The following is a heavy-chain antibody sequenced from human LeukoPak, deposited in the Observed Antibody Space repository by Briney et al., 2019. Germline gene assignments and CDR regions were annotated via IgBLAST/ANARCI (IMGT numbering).Heavy chain of an antibody. CDR1: GVSFDDYY. CDR3: TRMTAGHDY. CDR2: INHSGYT. V-gene: IGHV4-34*01. Sequence: SETLSLTCAVSGVSFDDYYWSWVRQTPGKGLEWIGEINHSGYTNDSPSLKSRVTLSIDTSRKQFSLNLRSVTVADTGIYYCTRMTAGHDYWGQGTLVTVSS. J-gene: IGHJ4*02. D-gene: IGHD2-21*02.